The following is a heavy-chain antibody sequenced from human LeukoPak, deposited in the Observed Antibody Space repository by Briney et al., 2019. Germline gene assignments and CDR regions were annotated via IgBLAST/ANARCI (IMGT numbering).Heavy chain of an antibody. Sequence: SETLSLTCTVSGGSISSYYWSWIRQPAGKGLEWIGRISASGSTNYAPSLRSRVTMSVDTTTNQFSLKLSSVTAADTAVYYCATDISWFDPWGRGTLVTVSS. V-gene: IGHV4-4*07. CDR2: ISASGST. CDR1: GGSISSYY. J-gene: IGHJ5*02. CDR3: ATDISWFDP.